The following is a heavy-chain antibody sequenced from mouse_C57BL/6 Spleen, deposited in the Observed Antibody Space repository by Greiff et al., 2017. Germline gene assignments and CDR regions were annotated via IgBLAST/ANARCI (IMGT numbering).Heavy chain of an antibody. CDR2: ISDGGSYT. CDR3: ASATVVPSFGY. CDR1: GFTFSSYA. Sequence: EVMLVESGGGLVKPGGSLKLSCAASGFTFSSYAMSWVRQTPEKRLEWVATISDGGSYTYYPDNVKGRFTISRDNAKNNLYLQMSHLKSEDTAMYYCASATVVPSFGYWGQGTTLTVSS. V-gene: IGHV5-4*03. D-gene: IGHD1-1*01. J-gene: IGHJ2*01.